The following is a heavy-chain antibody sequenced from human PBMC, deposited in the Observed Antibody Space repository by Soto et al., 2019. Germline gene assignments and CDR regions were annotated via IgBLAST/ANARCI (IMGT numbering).Heavy chain of an antibody. D-gene: IGHD2-8*01. CDR1: DGSINSNTW. V-gene: IGHV4-4*02. Sequence: SETLSLTCVVSDGSINSNTWWSWVRQPPDKGLEWIGETSHSGNTKYKPSLKSRVTISVDRSKSQFSLRLTSVTAADTAVYYCARNGGRFFDYWGPGTLVTVSS. CDR3: ARNGGRFFDY. CDR2: TSHSGNT. J-gene: IGHJ4*02.